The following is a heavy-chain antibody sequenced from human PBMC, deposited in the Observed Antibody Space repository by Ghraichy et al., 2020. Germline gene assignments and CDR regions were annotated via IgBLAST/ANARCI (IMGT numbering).Heavy chain of an antibody. Sequence: SQTLSLTCAISGDSVNSNVWNWIRQSPSRGLEWLGRTHYKSKWLNDYAPSVKSRITITPDTSKNQFSLQLNSVTPEDTAVYYCARDNNYGFDVLDLWGQGTMVTVSS. V-gene: IGHV6-1*01. J-gene: IGHJ3*01. CDR3: ARDNNYGFDVLDL. CDR1: GDSVNSNV. D-gene: IGHD4-17*01. CDR2: THYKSKWLN.